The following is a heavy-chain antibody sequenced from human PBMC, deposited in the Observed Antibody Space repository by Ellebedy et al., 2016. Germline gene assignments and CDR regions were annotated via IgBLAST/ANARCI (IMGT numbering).Heavy chain of an antibody. CDR1: GYTFTSYG. J-gene: IGHJ4*02. CDR3: VTTRPWFAY. Sequence: ASVKVSCXASGYTFTSYGISWVRQAPGQGLEWMGWISAYNGNTNYAQKLQGRVTMTTDTSTSTAYMELSRLISDDTAIYYCVTTRPWFAYWGQGTLVTVSS. D-gene: IGHD4-17*01. V-gene: IGHV1-18*01. CDR2: ISAYNGNT.